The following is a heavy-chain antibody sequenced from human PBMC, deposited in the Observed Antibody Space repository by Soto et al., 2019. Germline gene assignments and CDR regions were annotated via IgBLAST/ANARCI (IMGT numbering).Heavy chain of an antibody. Sequence: QVQLVQSGAEVKKPGSSVKVSCKASGGTFSSYAISWVRQAPGQGLEWMGGIIPIFGTANYAKKSQGRATITADEATSTGYMELSSLSSEDTAVYYCARGYGSGSSFDYWGRGAPITV. CDR2: IIPIFGTA. J-gene: IGHJ4*02. CDR1: GGTFSSYA. CDR3: ARGYGSGSSFDY. V-gene: IGHV1-69*12. D-gene: IGHD3-10*01.